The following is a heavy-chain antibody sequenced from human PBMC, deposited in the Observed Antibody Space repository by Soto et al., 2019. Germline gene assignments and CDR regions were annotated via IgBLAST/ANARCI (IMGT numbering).Heavy chain of an antibody. D-gene: IGHD3-22*01. CDR1: GFTFSSYA. CDR3: AKDISRAYYYDSSGYYYGP. CDR2: ISGSGGST. Sequence: GGSLRLSCAASGFTFSSYAMSWVRQSPGKGLEWVSAISGSGGSTYYADSVKGRFTISRDNSKNTLYLQMNSLRAEDTAVYYCAKDISRAYYYDSSGYYYGPWGQGTLVTVSS. V-gene: IGHV3-23*01. J-gene: IGHJ5*02.